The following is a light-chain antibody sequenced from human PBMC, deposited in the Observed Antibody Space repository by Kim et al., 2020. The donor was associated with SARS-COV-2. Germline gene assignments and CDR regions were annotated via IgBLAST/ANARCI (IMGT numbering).Light chain of an antibody. V-gene: IGKV1D-16*01. CDR1: QGISSW. J-gene: IGKJ4*02. CDR2: AAS. CDR3: KKYDNYPST. Sequence: DIQMTQSPRSLSASVGDRVTITCRASQGISSWLAWYQQKPQKAPKSLIYAASSLQSGVPSRFTGSGSGTDFTLTITSLQPEDFATYDCKKYDNYPSTFGKGTKVEIK.